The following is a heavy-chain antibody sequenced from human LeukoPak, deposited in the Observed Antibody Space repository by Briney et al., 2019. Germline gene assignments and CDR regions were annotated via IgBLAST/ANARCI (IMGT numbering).Heavy chain of an antibody. CDR3: ARDLDIVATPSHGGDWFDP. Sequence: ASVKVSCKASGYTFTSYYMHWVRQAPGHGLEWMGIINPSGGSTSYAQKFQGRVTMTRDMSTSTVYMELSSLRSEDTAVYYCARDLDIVATPSHGGDWFDPWGQGTLVTVSS. CDR2: INPSGGST. CDR1: GYTFTSYY. D-gene: IGHD5-12*01. J-gene: IGHJ5*02. V-gene: IGHV1-46*01.